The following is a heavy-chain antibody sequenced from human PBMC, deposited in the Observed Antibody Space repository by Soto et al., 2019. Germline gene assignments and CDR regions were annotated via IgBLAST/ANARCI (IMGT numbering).Heavy chain of an antibody. V-gene: IGHV1-18*01. CDR2: ISAYNGNT. Sequence: QVQLVQSGAEVKKPGASVKVYCKASGYTFTSYGISWVRQAPGQGLEWMGWISAYNGNTNYAQKLQGRVTMTTDTSTSTAYMELRSMSSDDTAVYYCARLGYCSGGSCYRSGDYYYYYGMDVWGQGTTVTVSS. CDR1: GYTFTSYG. CDR3: ARLGYCSGGSCYRSGDYYYYYGMDV. J-gene: IGHJ6*02. D-gene: IGHD2-15*01.